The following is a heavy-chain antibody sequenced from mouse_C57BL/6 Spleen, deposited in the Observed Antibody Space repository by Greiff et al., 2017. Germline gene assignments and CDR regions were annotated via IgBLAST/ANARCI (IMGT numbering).Heavy chain of an antibody. V-gene: IGHV1-15*01. D-gene: IGHD2-3*01. CDR3: TRLNDGRDY. CDR1: GYKFTDYE. J-gene: IGHJ2*01. CDR2: IDPETGGT. Sequence: VQLQQSGAELVRPGASVTLSCKASGYKFTDYEMHWVKQTPVHGLEWIGAIDPETGGTAYNQKFKGKAILTADKSSSTAYMELRSLTSEDSAVYYCTRLNDGRDYWGQGTTLTVSS.